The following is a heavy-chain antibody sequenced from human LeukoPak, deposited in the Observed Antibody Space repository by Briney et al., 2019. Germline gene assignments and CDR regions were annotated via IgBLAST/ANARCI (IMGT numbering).Heavy chain of an antibody. V-gene: IGHV3-7*01. CDR1: GFTFSSYW. D-gene: IGHD1-26*01. J-gene: IGHJ4*02. CDR3: ARDHSGSTPGIFDY. Sequence: GGSLRLSCAASGFTFSSYWMSWVRQAPGKGLEWVANIKQDGSEKYYVDSVKGRFTISRDNAKNSLYLQMNSLRAEDTAVYYCARDHSGSTPGIFDYWGQGTLVTVSS. CDR2: IKQDGSEK.